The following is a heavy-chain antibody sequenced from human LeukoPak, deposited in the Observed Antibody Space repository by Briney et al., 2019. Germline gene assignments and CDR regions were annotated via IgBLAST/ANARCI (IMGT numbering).Heavy chain of an antibody. V-gene: IGHV4-31*03. J-gene: IGHJ5*02. Sequence: SETLSLTCTVSGGSISSGGYYWSWIRQHPGKGLEWIGYIYYSGSTYYNPSLKSRVTISVDTSKNQFSLKLSSVTAADTAVHYCARASSMVRGVILPANWFDPWGQGTLVTVSS. CDR2: IYYSGST. CDR1: GGSISSGGYY. D-gene: IGHD3-10*01. CDR3: ARASSMVRGVILPANWFDP.